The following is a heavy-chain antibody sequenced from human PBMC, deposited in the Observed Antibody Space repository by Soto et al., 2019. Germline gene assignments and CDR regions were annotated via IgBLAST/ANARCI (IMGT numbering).Heavy chain of an antibody. D-gene: IGHD3-22*01. J-gene: IGHJ4*02. Sequence: GGSLRLSCAASGFTFSSYLMSWVRQAPGKGLEWVANIKQDGSEKYYVDSVKGRFTISRDNAKNSLYLQMNSLRAEDTAVYYCARVLYYDSSGYYPHYFDYWGQGTLVTVSS. V-gene: IGHV3-7*03. CDR1: GFTFSSYL. CDR3: ARVLYYDSSGYYPHYFDY. CDR2: IKQDGSEK.